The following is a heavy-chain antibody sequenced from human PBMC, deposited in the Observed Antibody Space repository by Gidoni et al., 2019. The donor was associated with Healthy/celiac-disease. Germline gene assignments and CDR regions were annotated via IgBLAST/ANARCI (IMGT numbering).Heavy chain of an antibody. CDR3: ARVRNYDSSGYYYGPFDY. Sequence: QVQLQESGPGLVKPSETLSLTCTVPGGSISSYYWSWIRQPPGKGLEWIGYIYYSGSTSNNPSLKSRVTMSVNTSKNQFTLKLSSVTAADTAVYYCARVRNYDSSGYYYGPFDYWGQGTLVTVSS. J-gene: IGHJ4*02. CDR2: IYYSGST. CDR1: GGSISSYY. D-gene: IGHD3-22*01. V-gene: IGHV4-59*01.